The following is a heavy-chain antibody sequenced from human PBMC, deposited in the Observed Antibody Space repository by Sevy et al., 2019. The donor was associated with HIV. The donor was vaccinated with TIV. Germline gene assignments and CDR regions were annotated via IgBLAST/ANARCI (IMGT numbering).Heavy chain of an antibody. V-gene: IGHV1-8*02. J-gene: IGHJ6*02. CDR3: ARADLDSSTFFYYYDMDV. D-gene: IGHD6-13*01. CDR1: GYTFSGYD. CDR2: MNPDSGRR. Sequence: ASVKVSCKASGYTFSGYDINWVRQATGQGLEWMGWMNPDSGRRGYAPKFQGRVTMTTNTSIDTAYLELRRLRSEDSAVYYCARADLDSSTFFYYYDMDVWGQGTTVTVS.